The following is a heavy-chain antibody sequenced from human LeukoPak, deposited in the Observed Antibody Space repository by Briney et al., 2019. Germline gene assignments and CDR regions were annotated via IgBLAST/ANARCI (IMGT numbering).Heavy chain of an antibody. D-gene: IGHD2-2*01. J-gene: IGHJ4*01. Sequence: GGSVRLYCSASTFTFSSYGMDWLRQAPGKELEWLTVISCDGTNKDYADSVKGRLTISRDNSKNTLYLQMNSMRAEDTAVYYCAKRGRTTAMEFDYWGKGTMVTVSS. CDR3: AKRGRTTAMEFDY. CDR2: ISCDGTNK. V-gene: IGHV3-30*18. CDR1: TFTFSSYG.